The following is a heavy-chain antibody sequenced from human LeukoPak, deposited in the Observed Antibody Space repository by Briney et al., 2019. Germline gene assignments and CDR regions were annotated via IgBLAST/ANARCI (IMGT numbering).Heavy chain of an antibody. D-gene: IGHD1-26*01. CDR2: LDSDGHIT. CDR3: ARDTDTGRSDAFEY. V-gene: IGHV3-74*01. Sequence: GGSLRLSCAASGFTFGSYWMHWVRQAPGKGLVWVSRLDSDGHITSYADSVKGRFTISRDNAKNTLYLQMNSLRAEDTAVYYCARDTDTGRSDAFEYWGQGTLVTVSS. J-gene: IGHJ4*02. CDR1: GFTFGSYW.